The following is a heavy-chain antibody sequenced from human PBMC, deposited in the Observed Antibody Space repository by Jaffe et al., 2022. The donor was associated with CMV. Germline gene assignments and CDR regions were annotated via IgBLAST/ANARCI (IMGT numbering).Heavy chain of an antibody. J-gene: IGHJ6*02. CDR1: GGSFSGYY. D-gene: IGHD3-10*01. V-gene: IGHV4-34*01. Sequence: QVQLQQWGAGLLKPSETLSLTCAVYGGSFSGYYWSWIRQPPGKGLEWIGEINHSGSTNYNPSLKSRVTISVDTSKNQFSLKLSSVTAADTAVYYCARVERGWGDYYGMDVWGQGTTVTVSS. CDR2: INHSGST. CDR3: ARVERGWGDYYGMDV.